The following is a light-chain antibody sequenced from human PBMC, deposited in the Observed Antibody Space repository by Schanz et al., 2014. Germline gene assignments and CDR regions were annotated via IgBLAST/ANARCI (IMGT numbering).Light chain of an antibody. Sequence: QSVLTQAASVSGSPGQSITISCTGTSSDVGGYNYVSWYQQHPGKAPKLMIYDVTKRPSGVSNRFSGSKSGNTASLTISGLQAEDEADYYCSSYTSSGTQGVFGGGTKLTVL. CDR3: SSYTSSGTQGV. CDR1: SSDVGGYNY. V-gene: IGLV2-14*03. CDR2: DVT. J-gene: IGLJ2*01.